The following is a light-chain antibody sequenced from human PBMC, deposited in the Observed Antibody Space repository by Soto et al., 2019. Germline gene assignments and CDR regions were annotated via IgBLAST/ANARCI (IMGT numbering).Light chain of an antibody. CDR3: VTWNGQALV. Sequence: QSVLTQPPSASGTPGQRVTISCSGSSSNFGSRTVHWYQHLPGTAPKLVIFDNNQRPSGVPDRFSGSKSGTSASLAISGLQSDDEADYYCVTWNGQALVFGGGTKLTVL. CDR2: DNN. J-gene: IGLJ2*01. V-gene: IGLV1-44*01. CDR1: SSNFGSRT.